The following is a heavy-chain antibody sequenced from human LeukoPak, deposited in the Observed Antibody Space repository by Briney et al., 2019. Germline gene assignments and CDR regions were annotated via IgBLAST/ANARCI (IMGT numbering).Heavy chain of an antibody. J-gene: IGHJ5*02. Sequence: GESLKISCKGSRDSFTSYWIAWVRQMPGKGLEWMGIIYPGDSDTNYSPSFQGQVTISADKSVSTAYLQWSSLKVSDTAMYYCASGRGWLDPWGQGTLVIVSS. D-gene: IGHD3-10*01. CDR1: RDSFTSYW. V-gene: IGHV5-51*01. CDR3: ASGRGWLDP. CDR2: IYPGDSDT.